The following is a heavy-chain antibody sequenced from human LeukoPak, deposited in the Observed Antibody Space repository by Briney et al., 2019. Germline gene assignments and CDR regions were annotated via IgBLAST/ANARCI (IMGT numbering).Heavy chain of an antibody. V-gene: IGHV3-23*01. CDR2: IVGSNGKT. D-gene: IGHD5-24*01. Sequence: GGSLRLSCAASGFTFSTYTMHWVRQAPGKGLDWVSGIVGSNGKTYYADSVKGRYTISRDNSKNTLYLQMNSLRAEDTAVYFCAKDYRPDGYNDLDYWGQGTQVTVSS. J-gene: IGHJ4*02. CDR3: AKDYRPDGYNDLDY. CDR1: GFTFSTYT.